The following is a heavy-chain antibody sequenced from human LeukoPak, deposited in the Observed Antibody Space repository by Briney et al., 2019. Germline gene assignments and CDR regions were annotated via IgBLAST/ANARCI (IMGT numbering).Heavy chain of an antibody. V-gene: IGHV4-61*02. D-gene: IGHD3-22*01. CDR2: IYTSGST. CDR1: GGSISSGSYY. CDR3: ERAPHYYYDSSGSIFDY. J-gene: IGHJ4*02. Sequence: SETLSLTCTVSGGSISSGSYYWSWIRQPAGKGLEWIGRIYTSGSTNYNPSLKSRVTISVDTSKNQFSLKLSSVTAADTAVYYCERAPHYYYDSSGSIFDYWGQGTLVTVSS.